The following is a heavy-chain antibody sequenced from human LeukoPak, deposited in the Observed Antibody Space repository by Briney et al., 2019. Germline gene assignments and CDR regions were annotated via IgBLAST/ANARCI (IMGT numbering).Heavy chain of an antibody. CDR1: GFTFFTYS. V-gene: IGHV3-30-3*01. J-gene: IGHJ4*02. Sequence: GGSLRLSCTASGFTFFTYSMHWVRQAPGKGLEWVALISYDGSNTYHADSVKGRFTISRDDSKNTLYLQMNNPRPEDTAVYYCARSYGSANYALDYWGQGTLVTVSS. CDR2: ISYDGSNT. CDR3: ARSYGSANYALDY. D-gene: IGHD3-10*01.